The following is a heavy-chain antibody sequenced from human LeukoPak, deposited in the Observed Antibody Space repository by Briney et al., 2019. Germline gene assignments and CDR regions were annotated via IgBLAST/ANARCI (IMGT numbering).Heavy chain of an antibody. D-gene: IGHD2-15*01. CDR3: AKDSGGGFDY. Sequence: PGRSLRLSCAASGFTFSSYGMHWVRLAPGKGLEWVAVISYDGSNKYYADSVKGRFTISRDNSKNTLYLQMNSLRAEDTAVYYCAKDSGGGFDYWGQGTLVTVSS. J-gene: IGHJ4*02. CDR2: ISYDGSNK. CDR1: GFTFSSYG. V-gene: IGHV3-30*18.